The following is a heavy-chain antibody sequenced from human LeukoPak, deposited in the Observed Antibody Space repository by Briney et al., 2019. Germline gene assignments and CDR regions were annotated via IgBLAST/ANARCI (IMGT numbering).Heavy chain of an antibody. CDR1: SGSISSYY. Sequence: SETLSLTCTVSSGSISSYYWSWIRQPPGKGLEYIGYVYYTGSTHYNPSLKSRVTLSVDTSKNQFSLKLSSVTAADTAVYYCARRRYGLLWFGDTGYFDYWGQGTLVTVSS. J-gene: IGHJ4*02. CDR2: VYYTGST. CDR3: ARRRYGLLWFGDTGYFDY. D-gene: IGHD3-10*01. V-gene: IGHV4-59*12.